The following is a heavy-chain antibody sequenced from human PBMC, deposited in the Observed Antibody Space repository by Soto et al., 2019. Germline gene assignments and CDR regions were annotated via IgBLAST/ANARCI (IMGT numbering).Heavy chain of an antibody. V-gene: IGHV3-33*01. CDR2: IWYDGSNK. CDR3: TTEAPPLDY. Sequence: GGSLRLSCAASGFTFSSFGMHWVRQAPGKGLEWVALIWYDGSNKYYADSVKGRFTISRDNSKNTLYLQMNSLRAEDTAVYYCTTEAPPLDYWGQGTLVTVSS. CDR1: GFTFSSFG. J-gene: IGHJ4*02.